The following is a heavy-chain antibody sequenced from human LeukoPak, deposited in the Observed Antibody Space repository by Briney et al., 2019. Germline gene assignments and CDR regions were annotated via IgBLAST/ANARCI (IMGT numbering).Heavy chain of an antibody. CDR2: ISSSSSYI. D-gene: IGHD4-17*01. J-gene: IGHJ5*02. V-gene: IGHV3-21*01. Sequence: PGGSLRLSCAASGFTLSSYSMNWVRHAPGDGLEWVSSISSSSSYIYYADSVKGRFTISRDNAKNSLYLQMNSLRAEDTAVYYCARGGSDYGDYGYNRFDPWGQGTLVTVSS. CDR3: ARGGSDYGDYGYNRFDP. CDR1: GFTLSSYS.